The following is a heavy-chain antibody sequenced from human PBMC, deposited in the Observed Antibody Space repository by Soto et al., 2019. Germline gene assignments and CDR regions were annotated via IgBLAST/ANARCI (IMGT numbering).Heavy chain of an antibody. D-gene: IGHD2-2*01. V-gene: IGHV3-66*01. CDR1: GFTVSSNY. J-gene: IGHJ6*03. CDR3: ARGSRYCGSTSCYATSYYYYYMDV. Sequence: PGGSLRLSCAASGFTVSSNYMSWVRQAPGKGLEWVSVIYSGGSTYYADSVKGRFTISRDNSKNTLYLQMNSLRAEDTAVYYCARGSRYCGSTSCYATSYYYYYMDVWGKGTTVTVSS. CDR2: IYSGGST.